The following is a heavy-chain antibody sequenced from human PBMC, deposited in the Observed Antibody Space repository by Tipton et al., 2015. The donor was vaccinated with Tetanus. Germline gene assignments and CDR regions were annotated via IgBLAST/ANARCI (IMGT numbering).Heavy chain of an antibody. CDR3: GGFSFSDDLDI. J-gene: IGHJ3*02. D-gene: IGHD2-15*01. CDR2: ISSSSRYI. Sequence: SLRLSCAASGFTLSRYTLNWVRQAPGKGLEWVSSISSSSRYIYYADSVKGRFTISRDNAKNSLYPQMISLRAEDTAVYYCGGFSFSDDLDIWGRGTMVTVSS. V-gene: IGHV3-21*04. CDR1: GFTLSRYT.